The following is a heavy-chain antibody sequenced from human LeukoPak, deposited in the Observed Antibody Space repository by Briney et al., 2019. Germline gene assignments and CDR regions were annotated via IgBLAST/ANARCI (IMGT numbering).Heavy chain of an antibody. Sequence: SETLSLTCSVSGVSISSGSNYWGWIRQPPGKTLEWIGSIYSSGGTYYNPSLKSRAIILIDTAKNHASLNLSSVTAADTAVYYCARSDGYGLVGIWGQGTMVTVSS. V-gene: IGHV4-39*07. CDR3: ARSDGYGLVGI. J-gene: IGHJ3*02. D-gene: IGHD3-10*01. CDR2: IYSSGGT. CDR1: GVSISSGSNY.